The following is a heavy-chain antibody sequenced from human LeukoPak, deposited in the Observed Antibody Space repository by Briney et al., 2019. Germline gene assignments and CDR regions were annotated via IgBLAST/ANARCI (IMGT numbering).Heavy chain of an antibody. CDR3: ARTITMVRGVIHFDY. CDR2: INHSGST. J-gene: IGHJ4*02. V-gene: IGHV4-34*01. Sequence: SETLPLTCAVYGGSFSGYYWSWIRQPPGKGLEWIGEINHSGSTNYNPSLKSRVTISVDTSKNQFSLKLSSVTAADTAVYYCARTITMVRGVIHFDYWGQGTLVTVSS. D-gene: IGHD3-10*01. CDR1: GGSFSGYY.